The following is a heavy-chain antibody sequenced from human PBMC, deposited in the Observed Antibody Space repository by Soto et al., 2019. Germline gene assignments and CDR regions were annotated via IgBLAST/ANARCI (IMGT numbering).Heavy chain of an antibody. D-gene: IGHD2-15*01. CDR3: ARESGPLLFDP. CDR2: IWYDGSNK. Sequence: GGSLRLSCAASGFTFSSYGMHWVRQAPGKGLEWVAVIWYDGSNKYYADSVKGRFTISRDNSKNTLYLQMNSLRAEDTAVYYCARESGPLLFDPWGQGTLVTVSS. CDR1: GFTFSSYG. V-gene: IGHV3-33*01. J-gene: IGHJ5*02.